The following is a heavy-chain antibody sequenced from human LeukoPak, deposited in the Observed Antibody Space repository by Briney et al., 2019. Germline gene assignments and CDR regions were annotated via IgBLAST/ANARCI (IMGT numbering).Heavy chain of an antibody. CDR1: GFTFDDYA. J-gene: IGHJ4*02. CDR3: AKSYYYDSSGTSFFDY. D-gene: IGHD3-22*01. CDR2: ISGDGGST. V-gene: IGHV3-43*02. Sequence: PGGSLRLSCAASGFTFDDYAMHWVRQAPGKGLEWVSLISGDGGSTYYADSVKGRFTISRDNSKNSLYLQMNSLRTEDTALYHCAKSYYYDSSGTSFFDYWGQGTLVTVSS.